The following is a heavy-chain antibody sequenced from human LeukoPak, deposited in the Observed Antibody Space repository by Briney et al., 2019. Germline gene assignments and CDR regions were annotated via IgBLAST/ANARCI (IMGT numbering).Heavy chain of an antibody. CDR3: ARDDSLGSGWPPLFDP. J-gene: IGHJ5*02. CDR2: ISSSGSTI. Sequence: GGYLRLSCTVSGFTFNNHAMTWVRQAPGKGLEWVSYISSSGSTIYYADSVKGRFTISRDNAKNSLYLQMNSLRAEDTAVYYCARDDSLGSGWPPLFDPWGQGTLVTVSS. V-gene: IGHV3-11*01. D-gene: IGHD6-19*01. CDR1: GFTFNNHA.